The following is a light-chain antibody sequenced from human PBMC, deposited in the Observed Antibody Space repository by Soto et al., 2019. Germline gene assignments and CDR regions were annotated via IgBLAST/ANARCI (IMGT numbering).Light chain of an antibody. CDR3: QSYDTSLNVV. Sequence: QSVLTQPPSVSGGPGQRVTISCTGTSSNIGAPYDVHWYQQLPGTAPKLLIYGNTNRPSGVPDRFSGSKSGTSASLAITGLQPEDEADYYCQSYDTSLNVVFGGGTKVTVL. CDR1: SSNIGAPYD. V-gene: IGLV1-40*01. CDR2: GNT. J-gene: IGLJ2*01.